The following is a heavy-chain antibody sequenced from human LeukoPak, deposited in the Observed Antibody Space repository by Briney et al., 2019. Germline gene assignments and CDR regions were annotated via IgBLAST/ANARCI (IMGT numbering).Heavy chain of an antibody. J-gene: IGHJ4*02. CDR2: IYYSGST. Sequence: SETLSLTCTVSGGSISSSSYYWGWIRQPPGKGLEWIGGIYYSGSTNYNPSLKSRVTISVDKPKNQFSLKLSSVTAADTAVYYCARRYDFWSGSRTSWGQGTLVTVSS. D-gene: IGHD3-3*01. CDR1: GGSISSSSYY. CDR3: ARRYDFWSGSRTS. V-gene: IGHV4-39*07.